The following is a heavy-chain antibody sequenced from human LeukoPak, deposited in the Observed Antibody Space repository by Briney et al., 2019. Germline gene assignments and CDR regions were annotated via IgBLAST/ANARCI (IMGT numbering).Heavy chain of an antibody. D-gene: IGHD3-16*01. CDR1: GGSISSSRYY. CDR3: ARGLIPIDY. CDR2: IYYSGST. J-gene: IGHJ4*02. Sequence: SETLSLTCTVSGGSISSSRYYWGWIRQPPGKGLEWIGSIYYSGSTYYNPSLKSRVTISVDTSKNQFSLKLSSVTAADTAVYYCARGLIPIDYWGQGTRVTVSS. V-gene: IGHV4-39*07.